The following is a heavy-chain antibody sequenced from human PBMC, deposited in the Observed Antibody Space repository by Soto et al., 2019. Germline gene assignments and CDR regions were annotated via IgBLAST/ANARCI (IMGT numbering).Heavy chain of an antibody. V-gene: IGHV1-69*13. J-gene: IGHJ6*02. D-gene: IGHD3-22*01. CDR2: IIPIFGTA. CDR3: ASYDSSYYYGMDV. Sequence: ASVKVSCKASGGTFSSYAISWVRQAPGQGLEWMGGIIPIFGTANYAQKFQGRVTITADESTSTAYMELSSLRSEDTAVYYCASYDSSYYYGMDVWGQGTTVTVSS. CDR1: GGTFSSYA.